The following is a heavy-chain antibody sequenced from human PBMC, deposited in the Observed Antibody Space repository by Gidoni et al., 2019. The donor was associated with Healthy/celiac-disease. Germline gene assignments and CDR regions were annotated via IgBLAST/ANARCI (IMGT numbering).Heavy chain of an antibody. CDR2: IYYSGST. V-gene: IGHV4-30-4*01. CDR1: GGSISSGDYY. Sequence: QVQLQESGPGLVKPSQTLSLTCTVSGGSISSGDYYWSWIRQPPGKGLEWIGYIYYSGSTYYNPSLKSRVTISVDTSKNQFSLKLSSVTAADTAVYYCARGYNWNDSGYYYMDVWGKGTTVTVSS. J-gene: IGHJ6*03. D-gene: IGHD1-20*01. CDR3: ARGYNWNDSGYYYMDV.